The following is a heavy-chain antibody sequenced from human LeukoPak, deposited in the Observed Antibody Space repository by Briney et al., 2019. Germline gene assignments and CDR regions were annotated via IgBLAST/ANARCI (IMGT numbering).Heavy chain of an antibody. V-gene: IGHV3-21*04. Sequence: GGSLRLSCAASGFTFSSYNMNWVRQAPGKGLEWVSSISSSSSYIYYADSVKGRFTISRDNAKNSLYLQMNSLRAEDTAMYYCARGRYSGTTYYFDYWGQGTLVTVSS. D-gene: IGHD5-12*01. CDR2: ISSSSSYI. CDR3: ARGRYSGTTYYFDY. J-gene: IGHJ4*02. CDR1: GFTFSSYN.